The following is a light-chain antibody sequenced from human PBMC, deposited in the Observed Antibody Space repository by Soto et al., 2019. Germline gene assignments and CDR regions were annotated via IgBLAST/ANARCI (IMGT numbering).Light chain of an antibody. Sequence: QSLLAQPASVSWSPGHSITISCAGTSSDVWTYSIVSWYQQYPGKAPKLMIYEVFKRPSGVSDRFSGSKSVNTASLTISGIQAEAEADYYCCSYAGRSTYVFGTGTKVPGL. J-gene: IGLJ1*01. CDR3: CSYAGRSTYV. CDR2: EVF. V-gene: IGLV2-23*02. CDR1: SSDVWTYSI.